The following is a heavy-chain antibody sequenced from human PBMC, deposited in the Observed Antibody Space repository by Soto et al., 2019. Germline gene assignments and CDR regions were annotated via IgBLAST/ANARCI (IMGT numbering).Heavy chain of an antibody. Sequence: QVQVVESGGGVVQPGRSLRLSCAASGFTFSRYAIHWVRQAPGKGLEWVAGISRDGTNKYYVDSVKVRFTISRDNSRNTLYLQMNSLSHEDAAVYYCARSRSGAVADSFDFWGQGTLVTVSS. J-gene: IGHJ4*02. CDR3: ARSRSGAVADSFDF. CDR1: GFTFSRYA. V-gene: IGHV3-30*04. D-gene: IGHD3-10*01. CDR2: ISRDGTNK.